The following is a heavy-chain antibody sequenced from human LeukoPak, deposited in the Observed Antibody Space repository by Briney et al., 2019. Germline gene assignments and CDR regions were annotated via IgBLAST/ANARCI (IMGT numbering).Heavy chain of an antibody. CDR1: GFTFSSYS. V-gene: IGHV3-21*01. D-gene: IGHD3-22*01. CDR3: ARELSIYYDSSGSPYYFDY. CDR2: ISSSSSYI. J-gene: IGHJ4*02. Sequence: GGSLRLSCAASGFTFSSYSMNWVRQAPGKGLEWVSSISSSSSYIYYADSVKGRFTISRDNAKNSLYLQMNSLRAEDTAVYYCARELSIYYDSSGSPYYFDYWGQGTLVTVSS.